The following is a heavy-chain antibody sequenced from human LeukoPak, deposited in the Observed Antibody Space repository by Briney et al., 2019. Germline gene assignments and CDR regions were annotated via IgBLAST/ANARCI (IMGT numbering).Heavy chain of an antibody. D-gene: IGHD3-10*01. V-gene: IGHV3-30*02. CDR1: GFTFSSYG. CDR2: IRYDGSNK. Sequence: GGSLRLSCAASGFTFSSYGMHWVRQAPGEGLEWVAFIRYDGSNKYYADSVKGRFTISRDNSKNTLYLQMNSLRAEDTAVYCCAKDLLWFGELGGSFDYWGQGTLVTVSS. CDR3: AKDLLWFGELGGSFDY. J-gene: IGHJ4*02.